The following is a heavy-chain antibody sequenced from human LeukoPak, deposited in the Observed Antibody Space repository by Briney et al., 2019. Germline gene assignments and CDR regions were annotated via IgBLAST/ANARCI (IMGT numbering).Heavy chain of an antibody. J-gene: IGHJ3*02. CDR1: GFTFSSYA. Sequence: GGSLRLSCAASGFTFSSYAMSWVRQAPGKGLEWVSSISSSSSYIYYADSVKGRFTISRDNAKNSLYLQMNSLRAEDTAVYYCARDKVKGRQLVGDDAFDIWGQGTMVTVSS. CDR3: ARDKVKGRQLVGDDAFDI. V-gene: IGHV3-21*01. D-gene: IGHD6-13*01. CDR2: ISSSSSYI.